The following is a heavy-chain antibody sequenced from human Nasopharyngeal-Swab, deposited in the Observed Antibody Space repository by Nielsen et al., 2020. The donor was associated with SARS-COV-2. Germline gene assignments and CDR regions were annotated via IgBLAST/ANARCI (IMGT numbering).Heavy chain of an antibody. J-gene: IGHJ4*02. CDR1: GGSFSGYY. V-gene: IGHV4-34*01. Sequence: SETLSLTCAVYGGSFSGYYWSWIRQPPGKGLEWIGEINHSGSTNYNPSLKSRVTISVDTSKNQFSLKLSSVTAADPAVYYCARGGSRWLAPFDYWGQGTLVTVSS. D-gene: IGHD6-19*01. CDR3: ARGGSRWLAPFDY. CDR2: INHSGST.